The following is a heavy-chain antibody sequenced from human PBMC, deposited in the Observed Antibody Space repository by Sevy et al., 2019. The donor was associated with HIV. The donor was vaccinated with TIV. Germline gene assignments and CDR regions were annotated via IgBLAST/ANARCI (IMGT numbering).Heavy chain of an antibody. CDR3: AREVYDIMTGYSGGMDV. CDR2: VDDSGRT. V-gene: IGHV4-59*01. D-gene: IGHD3-9*01. CDR1: GGSIYSFY. Sequence: SETLSLICTVSGGSIYSFYWNWIRQSPGKGLEWIGYVDDSGRTNSNPSLKSRVTISKDMSQNQVSLKLTSVTAADTAVYYCAREVYDIMTGYSGGMDVWGQGTTVTVSS. J-gene: IGHJ6*02.